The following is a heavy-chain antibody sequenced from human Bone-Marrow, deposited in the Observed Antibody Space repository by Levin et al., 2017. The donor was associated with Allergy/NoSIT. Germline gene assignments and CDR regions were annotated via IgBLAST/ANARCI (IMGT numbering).Heavy chain of an antibody. CDR2: ISAGGNYI. D-gene: IGHD3-22*01. V-gene: IGHV3-21*01. Sequence: GGSLRLSCAASGILFSSYDMNWVRQAPGKGLEWVSSISAGGNYIYYADSVKGRFTISRDNAKNSLFLQMNSLRAEDTAVYYCASWAMYHYDRSAFDYFYYAMDVWSQGTTVTVSS. CDR1: GILFSSYD. CDR3: ASWAMYHYDRSAFDYFYYAMDV. J-gene: IGHJ6*02.